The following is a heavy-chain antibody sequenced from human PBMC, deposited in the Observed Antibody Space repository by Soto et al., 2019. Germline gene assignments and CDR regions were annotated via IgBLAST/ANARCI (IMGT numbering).Heavy chain of an antibody. CDR1: GGSLSGYY. J-gene: IGHJ4*02. CDR2: IKDGGST. CDR3: ARCQEGVVPPH. V-gene: IGHV4-34*01. Sequence: QVQLQQWGAGLLKPSETLSLNCAVNGGSLSGYYWSWIRQPPGKGLEWIGEIKDGGSTNYSPSHKRRATISSDTSNNQVPRSLNAVIGADTGVYYGARCQEGVVPPHWVQGTMVTVSS. D-gene: IGHD2-15*01.